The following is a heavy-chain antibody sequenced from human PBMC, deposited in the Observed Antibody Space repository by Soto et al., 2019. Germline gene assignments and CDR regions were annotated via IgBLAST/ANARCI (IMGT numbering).Heavy chain of an antibody. CDR3: ARVVRSYGYNWFHP. D-gene: IGHD5-18*01. CDR2: INHSGST. CDR1: GGSFSGYY. J-gene: IGHJ5*02. V-gene: IGHV4-34*01. Sequence: QVQLQQWGAGLLKPSETLSLTCAVYGGSFSGYYWSWIRQPPGKGLEWIGEINHSGSTNYNPSLKSRVTISVATSKNQFSLKRSSVTAADTAVYYCARVVRSYGYNWFHPWGQGTLVTVSS.